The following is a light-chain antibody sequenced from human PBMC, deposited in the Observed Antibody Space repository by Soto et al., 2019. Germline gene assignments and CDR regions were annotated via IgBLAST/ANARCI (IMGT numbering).Light chain of an antibody. CDR1: QSVFSS. CDR2: GAA. Sequence: DIVMTQSPVTLSVSPGERATLSCRASQSVFSSLAWYQQKPGQAPRLLIYGAATRATGIPARFSGSGSGTEFTLTISSLQSEDFAVYYCQQYGSSGTFGQGTKVEIK. V-gene: IGKV3-15*01. CDR3: QQYGSSGT. J-gene: IGKJ1*01.